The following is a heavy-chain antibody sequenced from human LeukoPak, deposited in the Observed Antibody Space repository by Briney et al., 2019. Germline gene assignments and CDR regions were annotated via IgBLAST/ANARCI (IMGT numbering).Heavy chain of an antibody. CDR2: INHSGST. V-gene: IGHV4-34*01. D-gene: IGHD3-22*01. Sequence: ASETLSLTCAVYGGSFSGYYWSWIRQPPGQGLEWIGEINHSGSTNYNPSLKSRVTISVDTSKIQFSLKLSSVTAADTAVYYCARGGGYYSNYFDYWGQGTLVTVSS. CDR3: ARGGGYYSNYFDY. J-gene: IGHJ4*02. CDR1: GGSFSGYY.